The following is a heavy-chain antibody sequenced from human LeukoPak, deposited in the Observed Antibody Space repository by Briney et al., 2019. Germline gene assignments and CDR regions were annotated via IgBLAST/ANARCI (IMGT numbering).Heavy chain of an antibody. Sequence: SETLSLTCAVSGGSISSGGYSWSWIRQPPGKGLEWIGYIYHSGSTYYNPSLKSRVTISVDRSKNQFSLKLSSVTAADTAGYYCASPCFYDSSAADWYCDLWGRGPLVSVSS. D-gene: IGHD3-22*01. J-gene: IGHJ2*01. CDR3: ASPCFYDSSAADWYCDL. CDR1: GGSISSGGYS. CDR2: IYHSGST. V-gene: IGHV4-30-2*01.